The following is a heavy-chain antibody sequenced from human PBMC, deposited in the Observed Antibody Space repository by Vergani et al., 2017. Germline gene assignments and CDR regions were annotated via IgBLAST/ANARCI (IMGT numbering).Heavy chain of an antibody. J-gene: IGHJ4*02. CDR3: AKTSGSSGWYGIDY. CDR2: ISGSGGST. CDR1: GFTFSSYA. V-gene: IGHV3-23*04. Sequence: EVQLVESGGGLVQPGRSLRLSCVASGFTFSSYAMSWVRQAPGKGLEWVSAISGSGGSTYYADSVKGRFTISRDNSKNTLYLQMNSLRAEDTAVYYCAKTSGSSGWYGIDYWGQGTLVTVSS. D-gene: IGHD6-19*01.